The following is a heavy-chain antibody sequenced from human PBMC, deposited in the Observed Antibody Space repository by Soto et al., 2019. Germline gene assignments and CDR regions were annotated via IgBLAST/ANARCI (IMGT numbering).Heavy chain of an antibody. CDR1: GFTFSSYG. V-gene: IGHV3-30*18. CDR2: ISDDGRNK. CDR3: AKDSQPDGYCSSTSCYADDY. Sequence: QVQLVESGGGVVQPGRSLRLSCAASGFTFSSYGMHWVRQAPGNGLEWVAGISDDGRNKYYADSVKGRFTISRDNSKHTLYLQMNSLRAEDTAVYYCAKDSQPDGYCSSTSCYADDYWGQGTLVSGSS. D-gene: IGHD2-2*01. J-gene: IGHJ4*02.